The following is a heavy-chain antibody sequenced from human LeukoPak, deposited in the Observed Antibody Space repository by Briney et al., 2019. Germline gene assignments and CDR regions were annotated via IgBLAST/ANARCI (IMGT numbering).Heavy chain of an antibody. J-gene: IGHJ4*02. CDR2: INPRDDYK. CDR1: GYPFINYH. D-gene: IGHD1-26*01. CDR3: ARDGGSYSADY. V-gene: IGHV1-46*01. Sequence: ASVKVSCKASGYPFINYHMHWVRQAPGQGLEWLGIINPRDDYKNYAQKFQGRITITRDTSTSTVYMDLSSLTSDDTAVYYCARDGGSYSADYWGQGTLATVSS.